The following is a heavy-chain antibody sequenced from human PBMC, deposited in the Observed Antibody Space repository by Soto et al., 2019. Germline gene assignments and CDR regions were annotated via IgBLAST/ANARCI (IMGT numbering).Heavy chain of an antibody. J-gene: IGHJ6*02. D-gene: IGHD2-15*01. CDR3: SGCSGGACHKNYGMDV. Sequence: EVHLVESGGGLVKPGGSRRLSCAVSGFTFRSCTMNGVGRAPGKGLEGVSSISPSSGHIYYADSVKGRFTIPRENAKNSLFLQMTSLRGEDTAVYYCSGCSGGACHKNYGMDVWGQGTTVTVSS. V-gene: IGHV3-21*06. CDR2: ISPSSGHI. CDR1: GFTFRSCT.